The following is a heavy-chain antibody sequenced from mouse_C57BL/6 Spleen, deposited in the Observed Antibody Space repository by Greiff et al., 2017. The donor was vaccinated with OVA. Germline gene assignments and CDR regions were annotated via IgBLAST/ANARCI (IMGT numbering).Heavy chain of an antibody. V-gene: IGHV3-6*01. CDR1: GYSITSGYY. CDR3: ARDFYGSSYYFDY. Sequence: EVKLMESGPGLVKPSQSLSLTCSVTGYSITSGYYWNWIRQFPGNKLEWMGYISYAGSNNYNPSLKNRISITRDTSKNQFFLKLNSVTTEDTATYYCARDFYGSSYYFDYWGQGTTLTVSS. D-gene: IGHD1-1*01. J-gene: IGHJ2*01. CDR2: ISYAGSN.